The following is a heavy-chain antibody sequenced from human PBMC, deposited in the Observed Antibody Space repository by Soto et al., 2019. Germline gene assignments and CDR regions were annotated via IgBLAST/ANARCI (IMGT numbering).Heavy chain of an antibody. CDR1: GGSISSSSYY. V-gene: IGHV4-39*01. J-gene: IGHJ1*01. D-gene: IGHD4-17*01. Sequence: ETRSLTCIDSGGSISSSSYYRGWIRQPPGKGLEWIGSIYYSGSTYYNPSLKSRVTISVDTSKNQFSLKLSSVTAADTAVYYCARLWYGDYVWGQGTLVTVSS. CDR2: IYYSGST. CDR3: ARLWYGDYV.